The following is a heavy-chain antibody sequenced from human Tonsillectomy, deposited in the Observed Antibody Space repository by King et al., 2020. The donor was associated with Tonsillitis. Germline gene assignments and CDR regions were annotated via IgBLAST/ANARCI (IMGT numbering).Heavy chain of an antibody. V-gene: IGHV1-2*02. D-gene: IGHD6-13*01. J-gene: IGHJ1*01. CDR2: INANSGGT. Sequence: VQLVESGAEVKKPGASVKVSCKASGYTFTGYYIHWVRQAPGQGLEWMGWINANSGGTDYAQKFQGRVTMTRDMSISTAYMELSSLRSDDTAVYYCASYRTAGYSSSWREYFQHWGQGTLVTVSS. CDR1: GYTFTGYY. CDR3: ASYRTAGYSSSWREYFQH.